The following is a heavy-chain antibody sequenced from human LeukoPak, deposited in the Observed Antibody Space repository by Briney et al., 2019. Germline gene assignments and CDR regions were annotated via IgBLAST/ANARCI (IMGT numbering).Heavy chain of an antibody. V-gene: IGHV4-61*02. J-gene: IGHJ4*02. Sequence: SETLSLTCTVSGGSMSSGSYYWSWIRQPAGKGLEWIERIYTSGSTNYNPSLKSRVTISVDTSKNQFSLKLSSVTAADTAVYYCSAEPQDYYDSSGYSDYWGQGTLVTVSS. D-gene: IGHD3-22*01. CDR3: SAEPQDYYDSSGYSDY. CDR1: GGSMSSGSYY. CDR2: IYTSGST.